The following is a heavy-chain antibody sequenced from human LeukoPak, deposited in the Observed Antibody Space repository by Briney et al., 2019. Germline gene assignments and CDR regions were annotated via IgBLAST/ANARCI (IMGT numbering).Heavy chain of an antibody. Sequence: GGSLRLSCAASGFTFSSYAMGWVRQAPGKGLEWVSAISGSGGSTYYADSVKGRFTISRDNSKNTLYLQMNSLRAEDTAVYYCAKGDSPGIAAAEDYWGQGTLVTVSS. V-gene: IGHV3-23*01. CDR1: GFTFSSYA. J-gene: IGHJ4*02. CDR3: AKGDSPGIAAAEDY. CDR2: ISGSGGST. D-gene: IGHD6-13*01.